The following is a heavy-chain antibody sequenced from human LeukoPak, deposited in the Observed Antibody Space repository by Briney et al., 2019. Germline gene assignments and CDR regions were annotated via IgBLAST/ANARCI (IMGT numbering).Heavy chain of an antibody. CDR3: ARANYDSSGYYYGY. CDR1: GGTFSRYA. D-gene: IGHD3-22*01. Sequence: SVKVSCKASGGTFSRYAISWVRQAPGQGLEWMGRIIPILGIANYAQKFQGRVTITADKSTSTAYMELSSLRSEDTAVYYCARANYDSSGYYYGYWGQGTLVTVSS. CDR2: IIPILGIA. V-gene: IGHV1-69*04. J-gene: IGHJ4*02.